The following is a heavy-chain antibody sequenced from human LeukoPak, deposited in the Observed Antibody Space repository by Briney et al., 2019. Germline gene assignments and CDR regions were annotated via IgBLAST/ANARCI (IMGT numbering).Heavy chain of an antibody. CDR1: GGTFSSYA. CDR2: IIPIFGTA. CDR3: ARDRFLGGMAFQH. D-gene: IGHD2-15*01. V-gene: IGHV1-69*05. J-gene: IGHJ1*01. Sequence: GSSVKVSCKASGGTFSSYAISWVRQAPGQGLEWMGGIIPIFGTANYAQKFQGRVTITTDESTSTAYMELRSLRSDDTAVYYCARDRFLGGMAFQHWGQGTLVTVSS.